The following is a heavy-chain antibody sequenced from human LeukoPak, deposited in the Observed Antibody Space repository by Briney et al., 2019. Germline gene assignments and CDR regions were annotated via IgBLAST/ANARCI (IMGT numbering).Heavy chain of an antibody. CDR1: GFIDSSNH. V-gene: IGHV3-66*01. D-gene: IGHD5-24*01. CDR3: ARDGSNYYFDS. CDR2: IYINPVTT. J-gene: IGHJ4*02. Sequence: GGSLTLSCAASGFIDSSNHMNWLRQTPGKAREWVSIIYINPVTTHYADSVKGRFTISRDNSKNTLYLQMNNLRDEDSAVYYCARDGSNYYFDSWGQGTLVTVSS.